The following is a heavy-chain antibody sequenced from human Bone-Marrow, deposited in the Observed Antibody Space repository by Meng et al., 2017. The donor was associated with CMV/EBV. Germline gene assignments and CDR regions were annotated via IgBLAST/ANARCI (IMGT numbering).Heavy chain of an antibody. Sequence: LSLTCAASGFTFSPYWMHWVRQAPGKGLEWVSRINSDGTSTSYADSVKGRLTIYRDNAKNTAYLQMDSLRVEDTAVYDCARGGRYCSTMSCLELENWGQGTLVTVSS. D-gene: IGHD2-2*01. CDR3: ARGGRYCSTMSCLELEN. V-gene: IGHV3-74*01. CDR1: GFTFSPYW. J-gene: IGHJ4*02. CDR2: INSDGTST.